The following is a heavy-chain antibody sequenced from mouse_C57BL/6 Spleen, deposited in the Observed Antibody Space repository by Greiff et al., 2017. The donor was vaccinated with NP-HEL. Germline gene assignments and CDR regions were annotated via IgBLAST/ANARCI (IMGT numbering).Heavy chain of an antibody. D-gene: IGHD1-1*01. CDR1: GYSFTDYN. Sequence: VQLQQSGPELVKPGASVKISCKASGYSFTDYNMNWVKQSNGKSLEWIGVINPNYGTTSYNQKFKGKATLTVDQSSSTAYMPLNRLTSADSAVYYWARSTYYDDGSSPLARDYGGKGTSGTVS. CDR2: INPNYGTT. J-gene: IGHJ4*01. CDR3: ARSTYYDDGSSPLARDY. V-gene: IGHV1-39*01.